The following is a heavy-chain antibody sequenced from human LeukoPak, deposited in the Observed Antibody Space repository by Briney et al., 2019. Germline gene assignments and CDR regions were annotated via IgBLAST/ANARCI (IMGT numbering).Heavy chain of an antibody. CDR1: GIIFGNFA. Sequence: GGSLTLSCEASGIIFGNFAMSWVRQAPGKGMEWVSAIDSSGETTHYSDSVKGRFTISRDNSKNSLHLQMNSLRPEDTAVYFCAKDTANSYYSTHSEYFDSWGQGTLVTVSS. J-gene: IGHJ4*02. D-gene: IGHD4-11*01. CDR3: AKDTANSYYSTHSEYFDS. V-gene: IGHV3-23*01. CDR2: IDSSGETT.